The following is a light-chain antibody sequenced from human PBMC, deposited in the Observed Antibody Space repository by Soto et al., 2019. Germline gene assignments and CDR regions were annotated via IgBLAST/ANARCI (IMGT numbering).Light chain of an antibody. V-gene: IGLV1-40*01. Sequence: QSALTQPPSVSGAPGQRVTISCTGSSSNIGADYDVHWYQQLPGTAPKLLIYGNSNRPSGVPDRFSGSKSGTSASLAITGLQPEDVADHYCQSYNISLRGYVVGDGTKVTVL. CDR3: QSYNISLRGYV. CDR1: SSNIGADYD. J-gene: IGLJ1*01. CDR2: GNS.